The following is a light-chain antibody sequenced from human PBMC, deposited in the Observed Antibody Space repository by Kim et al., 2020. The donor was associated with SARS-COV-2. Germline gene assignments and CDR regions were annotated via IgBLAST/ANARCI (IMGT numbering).Light chain of an antibody. CDR1: SRDVGVYNF. Sequence: SINMACTGTSRDVGVYNFVTWYQHHPGKAPKLMIYDVTKRPSGVPDRFSGSKSGNTASLTISGLQPEDEADYYCCSYAGSYTLWVFGGGTQLTVL. V-gene: IGLV2-11*01. J-gene: IGLJ3*02. CDR2: DVT. CDR3: CSYAGSYTLWV.